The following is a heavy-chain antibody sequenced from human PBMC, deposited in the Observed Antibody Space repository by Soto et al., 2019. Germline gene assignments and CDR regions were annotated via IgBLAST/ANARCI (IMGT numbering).Heavy chain of an antibody. J-gene: IGHJ4*02. CDR3: ARKPVASPVPEAVGV. CDR2: IYSNGDT. V-gene: IGHV3-53*02. CDR1: GFSVGSNY. Sequence: EVQLVETGGGLIQPGGSLRLSCAASGFSVGSNYMTWVRQSPGKGLEWVSLIYSNGDTDYADSVKGRFSIARDTFKNPRYLQLNNLRAEDTAVYHCARKPVASPVPEAVGVWGRGTLVTVSS. D-gene: IGHD2-8*01.